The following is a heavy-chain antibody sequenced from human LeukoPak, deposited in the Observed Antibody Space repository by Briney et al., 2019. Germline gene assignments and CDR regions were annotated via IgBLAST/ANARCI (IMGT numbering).Heavy chain of an antibody. CDR1: GFTLSSYS. CDR3: ARDPGGGYYYYMDV. CDR2: ISTSSSYI. D-gene: IGHD3-16*01. V-gene: IGHV3-21*01. J-gene: IGHJ6*03. Sequence: GGSLRLSCAASGFTLSSYSMNWVRQAPGKGLEWVSFISTSSSYIYYADSVKGRFIISRDNARKSLYLQMNSLRAEDTAVYYCARDPGGGYYYYMDVWGKGTTVTISS.